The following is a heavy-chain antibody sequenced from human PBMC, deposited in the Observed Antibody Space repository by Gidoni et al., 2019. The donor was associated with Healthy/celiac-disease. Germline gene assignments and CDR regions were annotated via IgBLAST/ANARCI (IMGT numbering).Heavy chain of an antibody. V-gene: IGHV3-7*01. CDR2: IKQDGSEK. CDR3: AGGYCSSTSCSDKDYEAYYYYGMDV. Sequence: EVQLVESGGGLVQPGGSLRLSCAASGFTFSSYWMSWVRQAPGKGLGWVANIKQDGSEKYYVDSVKGRFTISRDNAKNSLYLQMNSLRAEDTAVYYCAGGYCSSTSCSDKDYEAYYYYGMDVWGQGTTVTVSS. J-gene: IGHJ6*02. D-gene: IGHD2-2*01. CDR1: GFTFSSYW.